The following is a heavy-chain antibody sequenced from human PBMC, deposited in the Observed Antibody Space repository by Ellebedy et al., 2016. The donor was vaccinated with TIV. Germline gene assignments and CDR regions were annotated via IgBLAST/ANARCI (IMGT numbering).Heavy chain of an antibody. J-gene: IGHJ3*01. D-gene: IGHD5-24*01. CDR1: GFTVSSNY. Sequence: PGGSLRLSCAASGFTVSSNYMSWVRQAPGKGLEWVSVIYSGGSTYYADSVKGRFTISRDTSKNTVFLQMNSLRAEDTALYYCAKDQVAGDGRWVFDSWGQGTVVTVSS. CDR2: IYSGGST. CDR3: AKDQVAGDGRWVFDS. V-gene: IGHV3-66*01.